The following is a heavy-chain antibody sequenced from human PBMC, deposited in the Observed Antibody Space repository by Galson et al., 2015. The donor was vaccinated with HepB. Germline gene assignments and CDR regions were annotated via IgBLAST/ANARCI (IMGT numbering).Heavy chain of an antibody. J-gene: IGHJ5*02. V-gene: IGHV4-31*03. CDR2: IYYSGST. CDR3: ARGRLPAANLGWFDP. D-gene: IGHD2-2*01. Sequence: TLSLTCTVSGGSICSGGYYWSWIRQHPGKGLEWIGYIYYSGSTYYNPSLKSRVTISVDTSKNQFSLKLSSVTAADTAVYYCARGRLPAANLGWFDPWGQGTLVTVSS. CDR1: GGSICSGGYY.